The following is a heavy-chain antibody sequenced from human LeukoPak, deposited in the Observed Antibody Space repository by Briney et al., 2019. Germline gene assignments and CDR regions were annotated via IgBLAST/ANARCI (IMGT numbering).Heavy chain of an antibody. CDR1: GYSISSGYY. D-gene: IGHD3-10*01. Sequence: SETLSPTCTVSGYSISSGYYWGWIRQPPGKGLEWIGNIYHSGSTYYNPSLKSRVTISVDTSKNQFSLKLSSVTAADTAVYYCARNPLPSYRESRLDWYFDLWGRGTLVTVSS. J-gene: IGHJ2*01. V-gene: IGHV4-38-2*02. CDR2: IYHSGST. CDR3: ARNPLPSYRESRLDWYFDL.